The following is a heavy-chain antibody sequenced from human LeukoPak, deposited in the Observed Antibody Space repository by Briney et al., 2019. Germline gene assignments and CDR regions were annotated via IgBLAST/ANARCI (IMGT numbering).Heavy chain of an antibody. D-gene: IGHD5-18*01. CDR3: ATIGYSYGVSIDY. CDR1: GYTFTSYD. CDR2: MNPNSGNT. Sequence: ASVKVSCKASGYTFTSYDINWVRQATGQGLEWMGWMNPNSGNTGYAQKFQGRVTMTRNTSISTAYMELSSLRSEDTAVYYCATIGYSYGVSIDYWGQGTLVTVSS. V-gene: IGHV1-8*01. J-gene: IGHJ4*02.